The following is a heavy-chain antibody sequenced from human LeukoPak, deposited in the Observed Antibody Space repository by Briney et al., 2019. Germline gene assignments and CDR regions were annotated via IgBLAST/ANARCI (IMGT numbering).Heavy chain of an antibody. Sequence: GGSLRLSCTASGFSFTTYWMAWVRQAPGKGLEWVANIKQDGSEKCYVDSVKGRFTISRDNAKNSLYLQMNSLRAEDTAVYYCARDLSYYYDSSGYYLDYWGQGTLVTVSS. CDR2: IKQDGSEK. J-gene: IGHJ4*02. V-gene: IGHV3-7*01. CDR1: GFSFTTYW. D-gene: IGHD3-22*01. CDR3: ARDLSYYYDSSGYYLDY.